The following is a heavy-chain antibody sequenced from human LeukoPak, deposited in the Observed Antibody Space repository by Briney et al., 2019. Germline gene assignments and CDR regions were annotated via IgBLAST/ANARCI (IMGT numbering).Heavy chain of an antibody. CDR1: GGSVSSGSYY. CDR3: ARVRRYYDILTGYYEGWLGYDY. D-gene: IGHD3-9*01. V-gene: IGHV4-61*01. CDR2: IYYSGST. J-gene: IGHJ4*02. Sequence: SETLSLTCTVSGGSVSSGSYYWSWIRQPPGKGLEWIGYIYYSGSTNYNPSLKSRVTISVDTSKNQFSLKLSSVTAADTAVYYCARVRRYYDILTGYYEGWLGYDYWGQGTLVTVSS.